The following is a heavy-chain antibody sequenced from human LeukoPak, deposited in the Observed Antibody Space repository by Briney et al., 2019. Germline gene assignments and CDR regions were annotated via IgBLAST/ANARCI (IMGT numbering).Heavy chain of an antibody. CDR2: IYYSGST. V-gene: IGHV4-59*08. D-gene: IGHD7-27*01. CDR3: ARRGSNWGYYFDY. Sequence: SETLSLTCTVSGGSISSYYWSWIRQPPGKGLEWIGYIYYSGSTNYNPSLKGRVTISVDTSKNQFSLKLSSVTAADTAVYYCARRGSNWGYYFDYWGQEPWSPSPQ. J-gene: IGHJ4*01. CDR1: GGSISSYY.